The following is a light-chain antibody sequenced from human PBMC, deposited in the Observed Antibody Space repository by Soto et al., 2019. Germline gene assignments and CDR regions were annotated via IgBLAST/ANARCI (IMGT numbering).Light chain of an antibody. V-gene: IGKV3-20*01. CDR1: QSVSSSY. J-gene: IGKJ1*01. CDR2: GAS. Sequence: ALTQFPGTLSSSPGERATLSCRASQSVSSSYLAWYQQKPGQAPRLLIYGASSRATGFPDRFSGSGSGTDFTLTINRLEPEDFAVYFCQQYGDSPWTFGQGTKVEI. CDR3: QQYGDSPWT.